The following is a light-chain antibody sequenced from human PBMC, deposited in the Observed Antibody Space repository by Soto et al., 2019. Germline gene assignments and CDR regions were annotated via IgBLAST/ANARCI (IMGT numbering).Light chain of an antibody. CDR3: AAWDDSFWV. Sequence: QSALTQPRSVSGSPGQSVTISCTGTSGDVGAYNYISWYQQHPGKAPKFLIYDVNKRPSGVPDRFFGSKSGNTASLTISGLQPEDEADYYCAAWDDSFWVFGGGTQLTVL. CDR1: SGDVGAYNY. J-gene: IGLJ3*02. CDR2: DVN. V-gene: IGLV2-11*01.